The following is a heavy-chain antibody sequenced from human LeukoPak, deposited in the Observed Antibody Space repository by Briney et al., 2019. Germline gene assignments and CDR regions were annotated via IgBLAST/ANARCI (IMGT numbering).Heavy chain of an antibody. J-gene: IGHJ6*02. D-gene: IGHD5-12*01. CDR2: INHNGNVN. V-gene: IGHV3-7*03. Sequence: GGSLRLSCAASGFAFSNYAMNWVRQAPGKGLEWVASINHNGNVNYYVDSVKGRFTISRDNAKNSLYLQMSNLRAEDTAVYFCARGGGLDVWGQGATVTVSS. CDR1: GFAFSNYA. CDR3: ARGGGLDV.